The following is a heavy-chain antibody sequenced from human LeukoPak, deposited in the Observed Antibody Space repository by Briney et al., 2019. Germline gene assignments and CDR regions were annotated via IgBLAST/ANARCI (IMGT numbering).Heavy chain of an antibody. J-gene: IGHJ4*02. CDR1: GFTFSSFE. CDR3: ARVSLLALWY. V-gene: IGHV3-48*03. D-gene: IGHD2/OR15-2a*01. Sequence: GGSLRLSCVACGFTFSSFEMKCVRQAPGKGLELVSYISSSGTTIYYADSVKGRFTVSRDNAKNTLYLQMNSLRAEDTAVYYCARVSLLALWYWGQGTVVAVSS. CDR2: ISSSGTTI.